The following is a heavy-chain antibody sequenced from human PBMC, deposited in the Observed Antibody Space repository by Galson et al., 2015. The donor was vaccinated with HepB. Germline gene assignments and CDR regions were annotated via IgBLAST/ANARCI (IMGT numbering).Heavy chain of an antibody. D-gene: IGHD3-10*01. V-gene: IGHV3-30*18. CDR2: ISYDGSNK. CDR3: AKDRVGFGELPMYYFDY. Sequence: SLRLSCAASGFTFSSYGMHWVRQAPGKGLEWVAVISYDGSNKYYADSVKGRFTISRDNSKNTLYLQMNSLRAEDTAVYYCAKDRVGFGELPMYYFDYWGQGTLVTVSS. J-gene: IGHJ4*02. CDR1: GFTFSSYG.